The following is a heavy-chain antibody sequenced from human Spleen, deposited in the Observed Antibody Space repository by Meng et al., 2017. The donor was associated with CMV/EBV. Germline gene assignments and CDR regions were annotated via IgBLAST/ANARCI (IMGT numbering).Heavy chain of an antibody. Sequence: LSCTASGFTFSKCGMHGGRQAPGKGLEWVAVIWYDGSEEYYADNVKGRFTISRDNYRHMLYLQMNNLRAEDTAVYYCAKAPYSGGFDSWGQGTLVTVSS. J-gene: IGHJ4*02. V-gene: IGHV3-33*03. CDR2: IWYDGSEE. D-gene: IGHD3-10*01. CDR1: GFTFSKCG. CDR3: AKAPYSGGFDS.